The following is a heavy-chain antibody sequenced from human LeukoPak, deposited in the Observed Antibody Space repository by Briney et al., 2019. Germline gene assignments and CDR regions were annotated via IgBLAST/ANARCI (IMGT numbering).Heavy chain of an antibody. Sequence: GGSLRLSCAASGFTFSSYWMHWVRHTPGKGLVWVSRIKGDGSSTSYADSVKGRFTISRDSAKNTLYLQMNSLRAEDTAVYYCARDGYSFGHDFDYWGQGTLVTVSS. J-gene: IGHJ4*02. V-gene: IGHV3-74*01. CDR2: IKGDGSST. CDR1: GFTFSSYW. CDR3: ARDGYSFGHDFDY. D-gene: IGHD5-18*01.